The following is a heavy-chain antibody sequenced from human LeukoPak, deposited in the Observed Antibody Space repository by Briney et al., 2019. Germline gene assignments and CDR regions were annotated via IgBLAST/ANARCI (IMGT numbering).Heavy chain of an antibody. CDR1: GGSFSGYY. J-gene: IGHJ3*02. D-gene: IGHD1-26*01. Sequence: SETLSLTCAVYGGSFSGYYWRWIRQPPGKGLEWVGEINHSGSTNYNPSLKSRVTISVGTSKTQFSPKLSSVTAADTAVYYCARHRRTAPGAAFDIWGQGTMVTVSS. CDR3: ARHRRTAPGAAFDI. V-gene: IGHV4-34*01. CDR2: INHSGST.